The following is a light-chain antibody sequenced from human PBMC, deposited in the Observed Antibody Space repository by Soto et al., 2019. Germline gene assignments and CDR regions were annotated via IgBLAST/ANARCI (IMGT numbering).Light chain of an antibody. CDR2: RAS. J-gene: IGKJ5*01. CDR1: QSINTL. CDR3: QQYNNWPIT. V-gene: IGKV3-15*01. Sequence: EVALTQSPATLSVSPGEVATLYCRASQSINTLLAWYQQKPGQAPRLLIYRASTRATDIPARFSGSGSGTDFTLTISSLQSEDFAIYYCQQYNNWPITCGQGTRREIK.